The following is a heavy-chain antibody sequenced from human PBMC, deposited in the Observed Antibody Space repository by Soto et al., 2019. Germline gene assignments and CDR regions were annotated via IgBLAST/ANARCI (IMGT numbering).Heavy chain of an antibody. J-gene: IGHJ4*02. CDR2: INSDGSST. CDR3: ARGGLYFDS. CDR1: GFTFSSYW. Sequence: GGSLRLSCADSGFTFSSYWMHWVRQTPGKGLVWVSRINSDGSSTYYADSVTGRFTISRDNAKNTLYLQMNSLRAEDTAVYYCARGGLYFDSWGQGTLVTVSS. V-gene: IGHV3-74*01.